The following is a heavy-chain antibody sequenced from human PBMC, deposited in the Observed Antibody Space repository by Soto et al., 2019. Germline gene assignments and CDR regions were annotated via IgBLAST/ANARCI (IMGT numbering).Heavy chain of an antibody. CDR2: SYHSWST. J-gene: IGHJ5*02. V-gene: IGHV4-30-2*01. D-gene: IGHD3-3*01. CDR3: DRVGGGTKNDFWLSRDKAESESNWLDP. CDR1: GGSISTGGYS. Sequence: TLSLTCAVSGGSISTGGYSWSWIRQPPGKGLEWIGYSYHSWSTYYNPSLKSRVTISVDRSKNQFSLKLSSVTAADTAVYYCDRVGGGTKNDFWLSRDKAESESNWLDPSGQGTMLTVYS.